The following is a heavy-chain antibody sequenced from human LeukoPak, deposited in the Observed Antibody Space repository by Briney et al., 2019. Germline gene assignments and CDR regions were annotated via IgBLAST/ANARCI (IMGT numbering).Heavy chain of an antibody. CDR3: ARRPSYYYGSGSYGRRVNWFDP. J-gene: IGHJ5*02. Sequence: SETLSLTCAVYGGSFSGYYWSWIRQPPGKGLEWIGEINHSGSTNYNPSLKSRVTISVDTSKNQFSLKLSSVTAADTAVYYCARRPSYYYGSGSYGRRVNWFDPWGQGTLVTVSS. CDR2: INHSGST. D-gene: IGHD3-10*01. CDR1: GGSFSGYY. V-gene: IGHV4-34*01.